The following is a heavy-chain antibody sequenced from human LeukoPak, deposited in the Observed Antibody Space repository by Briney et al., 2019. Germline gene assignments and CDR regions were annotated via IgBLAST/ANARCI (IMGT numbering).Heavy chain of an antibody. Sequence: ASVKVSRKASGYTFTSYGISWVRQAPGQGLEWMGWISAYNGNTNYAQKLQGRVTMTTDTSTSTAYMELRSLRSDDTAVYYCARNNYYYGSGSHDYWGQGTLVTVSS. CDR1: GYTFTSYG. CDR2: ISAYNGNT. J-gene: IGHJ4*02. D-gene: IGHD3-10*01. V-gene: IGHV1-18*01. CDR3: ARNNYYYGSGSHDY.